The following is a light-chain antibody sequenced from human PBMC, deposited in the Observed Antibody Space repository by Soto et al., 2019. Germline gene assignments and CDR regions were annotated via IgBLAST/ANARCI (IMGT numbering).Light chain of an antibody. Sequence: DIQRTQSPSSVSASEGDRVTITCRESQGISSWLDWYQQKPGKAPKLLIYAASTLQSGVPSRFSCSGSGTEFTLTISSLQPDDFATYYCQHYNSYSPWSFGQGTKVDI. J-gene: IGKJ1*01. V-gene: IGKV1D-16*01. CDR1: QGISSW. CDR2: AAS. CDR3: QHYNSYSPWS.